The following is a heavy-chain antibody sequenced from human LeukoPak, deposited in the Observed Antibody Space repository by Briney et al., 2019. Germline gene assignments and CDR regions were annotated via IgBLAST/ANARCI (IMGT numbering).Heavy chain of an antibody. CDR2: IYYSGST. D-gene: IGHD6-13*01. CDR3: AREQYSSSWYDY. V-gene: IGHV4-59*01. J-gene: IGHJ4*02. CDR1: AGSLSSYY. Sequence: SSETLSLTCPVSAGSLSSYYSSWIRQPPGKGLEWIGYIYYSGSTNYNPSLKSRVTISVDTSKNQFSLKLSSVTAADTAVYYCAREQYSSSWYDYWGQGTLVTVSS.